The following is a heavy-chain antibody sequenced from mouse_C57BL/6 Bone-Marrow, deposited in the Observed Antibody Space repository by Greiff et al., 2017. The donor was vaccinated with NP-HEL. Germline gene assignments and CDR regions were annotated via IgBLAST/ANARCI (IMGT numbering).Heavy chain of an antibody. J-gene: IGHJ4*01. V-gene: IGHV1-50*01. CDR3: ARKFSTDYYAMDY. CDR2: IDPSDSYT. CDR1: GYTFTSYW. D-gene: IGHD1-1*01. Sequence: VQLQQPGAELVKPGASVKLSCKASGYTFTSYWMQWVKQRPGQGLEWIGEIDPSDSYTNYNQKFKGKATLTVDISSSTAYMQLSSLTSEDSAVYYCARKFSTDYYAMDYWGQGTSVTVSS.